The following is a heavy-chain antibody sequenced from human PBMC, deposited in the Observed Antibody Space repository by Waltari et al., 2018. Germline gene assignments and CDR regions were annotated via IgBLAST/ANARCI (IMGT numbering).Heavy chain of an antibody. D-gene: IGHD6-13*01. CDR3: ARIIAAAGSWAFDI. J-gene: IGHJ3*02. V-gene: IGHV4-4*07. CDR2: IYTSGST. Sequence: QVQLQESGPGLVKPSETLSLTCTVSGGSISSYSGSWIRQPAGKGLEWIGRIYTSGSTNYNPSLKSRVTMSVDTSKNQFSLKLSSVTAADTAVYYCARIIAAAGSWAFDIWGQGTMVTVSS. CDR1: GGSISSYS.